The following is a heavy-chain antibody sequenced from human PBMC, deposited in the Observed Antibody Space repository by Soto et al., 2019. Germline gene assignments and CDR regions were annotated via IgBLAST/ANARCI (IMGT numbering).Heavy chain of an antibody. CDR3: AKIPLSYFGGYCVYRPLFAP. D-gene: IGHD2-21*02. V-gene: IGHV3-23*01. CDR2: ISGSGGST. J-gene: IGHJ5*02. CDR1: GFTFSSYA. Sequence: GGSLRLSCAASGFTFSSYAMSWVRQAPGKGLEWVSAISGSGGSTYYADSVKGRFTISRDNSKNTLYLQMNSLRAEDTAVYYCAKIPLSYFGGYCVYRPLFAPWGQRTLVTVSS.